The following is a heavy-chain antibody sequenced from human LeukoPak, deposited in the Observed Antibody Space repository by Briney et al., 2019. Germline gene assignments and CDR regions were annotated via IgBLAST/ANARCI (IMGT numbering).Heavy chain of an antibody. D-gene: IGHD3-9*01. J-gene: IGHJ4*02. V-gene: IGHV3-21*01. CDR3: ARDQSAYYDILTGPSDY. Sequence: SSSCIYYADSVKGRFTISRDNAKNSLYLQMNSLRAEDTAVYYCARDQSAYYDILTGPSDYWGQGTLVTVSS. CDR2: SSSCI.